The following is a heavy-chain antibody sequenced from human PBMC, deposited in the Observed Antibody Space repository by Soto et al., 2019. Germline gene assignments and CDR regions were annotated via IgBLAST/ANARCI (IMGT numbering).Heavy chain of an antibody. V-gene: IGHV3-48*01. CDR3: ARGLGGDYYYYYYMDV. Sequence: EVQLVESGGGLVQPGGSLRLSCAASGFTFSSYSMNWVRQAPGKGLEWVSYISSSSSTIYYADSVKGRFTISRDNAKNSLYLQMNSLRAEDTAVYYCARGLGGDYYYYYYMDVWGKGTTVTVSS. D-gene: IGHD1-26*01. CDR2: ISSSSSTI. J-gene: IGHJ6*03. CDR1: GFTFSSYS.